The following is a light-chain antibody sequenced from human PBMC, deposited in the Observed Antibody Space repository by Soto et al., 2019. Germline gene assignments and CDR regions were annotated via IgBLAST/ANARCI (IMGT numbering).Light chain of an antibody. V-gene: IGKV1-39*01. CDR1: QGISSW. J-gene: IGKJ5*01. CDR3: QQSYISPFT. CDR2: AAS. Sequence: DIQMTQSHSTLPQSVCVRVTIACRASQGISSWLAWYQQKPGTAPKLLIYAASSLQSGVPSRFSGSESGTEYTLTIRSLQPEDFATYYCQQSYISPFTFGPGTRLEIK.